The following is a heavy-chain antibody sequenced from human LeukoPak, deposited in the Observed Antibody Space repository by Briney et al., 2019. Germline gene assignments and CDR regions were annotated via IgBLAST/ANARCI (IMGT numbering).Heavy chain of an antibody. CDR1: GGSFSGYY. CDR3: ARAPVCRYDSSGYPLG. V-gene: IGHV4-34*01. Sequence: KPSETLSLTCAVYGGSFSGYYWSWIRQPPGKGLEWIGEINHSGSTNYNPSLKSRVTISVDTSKNQFSLKLSSVTAADTAVYYCARAPVCRYDSSGYPLGWGQGTLVTVSS. D-gene: IGHD3-22*01. J-gene: IGHJ4*02. CDR2: INHSGST.